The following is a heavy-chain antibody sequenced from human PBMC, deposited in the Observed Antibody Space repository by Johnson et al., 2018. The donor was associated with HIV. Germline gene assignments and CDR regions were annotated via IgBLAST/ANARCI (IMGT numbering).Heavy chain of an antibody. V-gene: IGHV3-9*01. CDR3: ASVLGRGYSGYDKNYDAFDI. CDR1: GFTFDDYA. D-gene: IGHD5-12*01. Sequence: VQLVESGGGLVQPGGSLRLSCAASGFTFDDYAMHWVRQAPGKGLEWVSGISRNSDKIGYADSVRGRFSISRDNAKNSLYLQMNSLRAEDTALYYCASVLGRGYSGYDKNYDAFDIWGQGTMVTVSS. J-gene: IGHJ3*02. CDR2: ISRNSDKI.